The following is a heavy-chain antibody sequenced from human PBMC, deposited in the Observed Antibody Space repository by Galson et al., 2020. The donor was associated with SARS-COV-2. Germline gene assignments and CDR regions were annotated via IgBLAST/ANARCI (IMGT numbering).Heavy chain of an antibody. D-gene: IGHD6-13*01. CDR3: AIIPRLMEGSSSSRTGDY. V-gene: IGHV1-46*01. J-gene: IGHJ4*02. CDR1: GYTFTSYY. Sequence: ASVKVSCKASGYTFTSYYMHWVRQAPGQGLEWMGIINPSGGSTSYAQKFQGRVTMTRDTSTSTVYMELSSLRSEDTAVYYCAIIPRLMEGSSSSRTGDYWGQGTLVTVSS. CDR2: INPSGGST.